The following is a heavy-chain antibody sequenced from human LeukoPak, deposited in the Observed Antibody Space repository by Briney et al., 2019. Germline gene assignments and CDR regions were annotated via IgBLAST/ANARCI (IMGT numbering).Heavy chain of an antibody. CDR2: ISSSSSYI. CDR3: ARLAVAGTGGGFFDY. V-gene: IGHV3-21*01. CDR1: GFTFSSYS. Sequence: GGSLRLSCAASGFTFSSYSMNWVRQAPGKGLEWVSSISSSSSYIYYADSVKGRFTISRDNAKNSLYLQMNSLRAEDTAVYYCARLAVAGTGGGFFDYWGQGTLVTVSS. D-gene: IGHD6-19*01. J-gene: IGHJ4*02.